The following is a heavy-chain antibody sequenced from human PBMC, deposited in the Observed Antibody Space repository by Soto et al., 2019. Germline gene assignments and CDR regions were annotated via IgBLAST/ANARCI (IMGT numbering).Heavy chain of an antibody. CDR3: AKDRNRWLRFDLGY. CDR1: GFTFSSYA. Sequence: EVQLLESGGGLVQPGGSLRLSCAASGFTFSSYAMSWVRQAPGKGLEWVSSITGSAGSTYYADSVKGRFTISRDNSKNTLYLQMNSLRAEDTAVYYCAKDRNRWLRFDLGYWGRGTLVTVSS. CDR2: ITGSAGST. D-gene: IGHD5-12*01. J-gene: IGHJ4*02. V-gene: IGHV3-23*01.